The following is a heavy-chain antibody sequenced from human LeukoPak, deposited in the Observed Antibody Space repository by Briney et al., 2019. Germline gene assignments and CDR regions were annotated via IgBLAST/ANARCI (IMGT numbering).Heavy chain of an antibody. CDR3: ARGSYSGYEAMFDD. J-gene: IGHJ4*02. CDR1: GGSVSSSSYY. Sequence: SETLSLTCTVSGGSVSSSSYYWGWIRQPPGKGLEWIGRIYQSGSTNYNPSLKSRVAILVDTSKNQFSLNLRSVTAADTAVYYCARGSYSGYEAMFDDWGQGTLVTVSS. CDR2: IYQSGST. V-gene: IGHV4-61*01. D-gene: IGHD5-12*01.